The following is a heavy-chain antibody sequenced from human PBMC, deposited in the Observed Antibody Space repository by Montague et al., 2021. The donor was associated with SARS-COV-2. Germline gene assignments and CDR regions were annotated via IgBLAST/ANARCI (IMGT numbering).Heavy chain of an antibody. Sequence: SLRLSCAASGFTFSSYWMSWVRQAPGKGLEWVANIKQDGSEKYYVDSVKGQFTISRDNAKNSLYLQMNSLRAEDTAVYYCARGPWEGELLWHDAFDIWGQGTMVTVSS. CDR1: GFTFSSYW. D-gene: IGHD1-26*01. CDR3: ARGPWEGELLWHDAFDI. J-gene: IGHJ3*02. CDR2: IKQDGSEK. V-gene: IGHV3-7*04.